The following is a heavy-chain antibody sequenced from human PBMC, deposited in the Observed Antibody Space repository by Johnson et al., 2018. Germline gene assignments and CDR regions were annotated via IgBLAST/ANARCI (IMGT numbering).Heavy chain of an antibody. CDR2: ISYDGSNK. V-gene: IGHV3-30*18. J-gene: IGHJ6*03. CDR1: GFTFSSYG. Sequence: QVQLLESGGGVVQPGRSLRLSCAASGFTFSSYGMHWVRQAPGKGLEWVAVISYDGSNKSYADSLKGRFTISRDNSKNTLYLQMNSLRAEDTAVYYCAKDPYYYGSGSPYYYYYMDVWGKGTTVTVSS. D-gene: IGHD3-10*01. CDR3: AKDPYYYGSGSPYYYYYMDV.